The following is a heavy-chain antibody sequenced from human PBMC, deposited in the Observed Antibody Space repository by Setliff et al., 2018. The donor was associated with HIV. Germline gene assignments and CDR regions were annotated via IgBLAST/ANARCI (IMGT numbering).Heavy chain of an antibody. V-gene: IGHV4-59*01. CDR3: ARDQSDWFY. CDR2: ISDSGTT. CDR1: GGSISPYY. J-gene: IGHJ4*02. Sequence: PSETLSLTCTVSGGSISPYYWSWIRQPPGKGLEWIAWISDSGTTNYNPSLKSRVTLSVDTSKNQFSLSLTSVTGADTAVYYCARDQSDWFYWGQGTLVTVS. D-gene: IGHD3-3*01.